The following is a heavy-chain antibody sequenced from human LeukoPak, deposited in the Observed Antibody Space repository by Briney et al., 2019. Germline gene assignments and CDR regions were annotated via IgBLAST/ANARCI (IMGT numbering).Heavy chain of an antibody. CDR3: ARGIAVAGTLAHFDY. J-gene: IGHJ4*02. Sequence: NPSETLSLTCTVSGGSISSGGYYWSWIRQHPGKGLEWIGYIYYSGSTYYNPSLKSRVTISVDTSKNQFSLKLSSVTAADTAVYYCARGIAVAGTLAHFDYWGQGTLVTVSS. V-gene: IGHV4-31*03. CDR2: IYYSGST. D-gene: IGHD6-19*01. CDR1: GGSISSGGYY.